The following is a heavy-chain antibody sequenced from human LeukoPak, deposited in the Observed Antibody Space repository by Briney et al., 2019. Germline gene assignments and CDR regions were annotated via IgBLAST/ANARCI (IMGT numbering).Heavy chain of an antibody. CDR3: ASDDSYAFDI. CDR1: GFTFSSRW. J-gene: IGHJ3*02. CDR2: VNSDESST. D-gene: IGHD2-21*01. Sequence: PGGSLRLSCAASGFTFSSRWMHWVRQAPGKGLVWVSHVNSDESSTNYAYSVKGRFTISRDNTKNTLYLQMNSLRAEDTAVYYCASDDSYAFDIWGQGTMVTVSS. V-gene: IGHV3-74*01.